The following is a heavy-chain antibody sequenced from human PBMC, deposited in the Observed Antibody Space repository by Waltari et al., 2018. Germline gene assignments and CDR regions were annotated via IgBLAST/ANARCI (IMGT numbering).Heavy chain of an antibody. CDR2: IWYDESNK. CDR1: GFTFSSYG. Sequence: QVQLVESGGGVVQPGRSLRLSCAASGFTFSSYGMHWVRQAPGKGLEWVAGIWYDESNKNYAESWKGRFTISRDNSKNTLYLKMNSLRAEDTAVYYCARELLVAAKYYYYGMDVWGQGTTVTVSS. J-gene: IGHJ6*02. CDR3: ARELLVAAKYYYYGMDV. V-gene: IGHV3-33*01. D-gene: IGHD2-15*01.